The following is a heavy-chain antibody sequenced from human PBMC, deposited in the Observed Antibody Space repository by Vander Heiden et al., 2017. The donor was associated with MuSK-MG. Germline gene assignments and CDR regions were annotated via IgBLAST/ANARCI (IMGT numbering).Heavy chain of an antibody. D-gene: IGHD2-21*02. J-gene: IGHJ4*02. CDR3: AKDRCGGDCSRGFDY. Sequence: EVQLLESGGGLVQPGGSLRLSCAASGFTFSTYAMIWVRQAPGKGLEWVSLISATGGSAYYPDSVKGRFTISRDTFRNTLYLQMTSLRAEDSAVYYCAKDRCGGDCSRGFDYWGQGTLVTVSS. V-gene: IGHV3-23*01. CDR1: GFTFSTYA. CDR2: ISATGGSA.